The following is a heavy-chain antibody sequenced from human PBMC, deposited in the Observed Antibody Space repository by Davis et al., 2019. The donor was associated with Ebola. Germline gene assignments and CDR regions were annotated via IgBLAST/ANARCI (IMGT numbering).Heavy chain of an antibody. J-gene: IGHJ4*02. V-gene: IGHV4-59*01. CDR2: IYYSGIT. D-gene: IGHD2-21*01. Sequence: GSLRLSCNVSGVSISSFYWSWIRQTPGKGLEWIGYIYYSGITKYNPSLKSRVTISIDTSKTQFSLNLSSVTAADTAVYYCARGSYGDRVYWGQGTLVTVSS. CDR3: ARGSYGDRVY. CDR1: GVSISSFY.